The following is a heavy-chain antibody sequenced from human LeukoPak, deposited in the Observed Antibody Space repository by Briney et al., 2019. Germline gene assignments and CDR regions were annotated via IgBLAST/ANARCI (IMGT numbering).Heavy chain of an antibody. V-gene: IGHV3-48*03. CDR1: GFTFSSYE. J-gene: IGHJ4*02. Sequence: GGSLRLSCAASGFTFSSYEMNWVRQAPGKGLEWVSYISSSGSTIYYAYSVKGRFTISRDNAKNSLYLQMNSLRAEDTAVYYCALLAIVGATTNFDYWGQGTLVTVSS. CDR3: ALLAIVGATTNFDY. D-gene: IGHD1-26*01. CDR2: ISSSGSTI.